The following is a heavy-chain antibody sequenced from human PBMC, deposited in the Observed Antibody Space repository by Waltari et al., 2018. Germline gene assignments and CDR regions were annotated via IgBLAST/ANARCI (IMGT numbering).Heavy chain of an antibody. J-gene: IGHJ5*02. CDR3: ARHYRPAGYYDSSGYPYNWFDP. CDR2: IYPCDVDT. CDR1: GYSFTSYW. Sequence: EVQLVQSGAEVKKPGESLKISCKGSGYSFTSYWIGWVRQMPGKGLEWMGIIYPCDVDTSYSPSFQGQVTISADKSISTAYLQWSSLKASDTAMYYCARHYRPAGYYDSSGYPYNWFDPWGQGTLVTVSS. V-gene: IGHV5-51*01. D-gene: IGHD3-22*01.